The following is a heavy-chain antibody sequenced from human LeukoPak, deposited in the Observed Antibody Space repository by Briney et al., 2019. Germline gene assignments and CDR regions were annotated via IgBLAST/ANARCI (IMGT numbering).Heavy chain of an antibody. V-gene: IGHV3-30*18. D-gene: IGHD4-17*01. CDR3: AKRPSDYGDYVTYFDY. CDR2: ISDDGRNK. CDR1: WFRFIWYG. Sequence: GGSLRLFWCASWFRFIWYGKLWVRQAPGKGLEGVGVISDDGRNKKYADSVKGRFTISRDNSKDTLYLQMNSLRDEDTAVYYCAKRPSDYGDYVTYFDYWGQGTLVTVSS. J-gene: IGHJ4*02.